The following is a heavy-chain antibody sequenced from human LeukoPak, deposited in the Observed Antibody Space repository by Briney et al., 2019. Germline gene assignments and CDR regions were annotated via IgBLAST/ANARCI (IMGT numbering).Heavy chain of an antibody. J-gene: IGHJ3*02. CDR3: ARSHIVAVTGFAFDI. D-gene: IGHD2-21*02. CDR1: GGSISSSSYY. Sequence: SETLSLTCTVSGGSISSSSYYWGWIRQSPGKGLEWIGSIYYSGNTYYNPSLNSRVTITVDTSKNQFSLQLSSVTAADTTVYYCARSHIVAVTGFAFDIWGQGTLGTVSS. V-gene: IGHV4-39*01. CDR2: IYYSGNT.